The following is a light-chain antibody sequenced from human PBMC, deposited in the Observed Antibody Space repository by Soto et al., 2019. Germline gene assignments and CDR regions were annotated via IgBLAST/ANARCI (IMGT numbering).Light chain of an antibody. CDR3: QQYDSSPRT. V-gene: IGKV3-20*01. CDR1: QSVSSY. Sequence: SGATLHFSLGVRPTLPSRASQSVSSYLAWYQQKPGQAPRLLIYRTSNRATGIPDRFSGSGSGTDFTLTISRLEPEDFAVYWCQQYDSSPRTFAQGTKVAIK. CDR2: RTS. J-gene: IGKJ1*01.